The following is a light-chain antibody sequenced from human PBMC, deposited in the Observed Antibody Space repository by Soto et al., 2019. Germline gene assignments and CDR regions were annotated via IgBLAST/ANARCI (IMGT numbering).Light chain of an antibody. V-gene: IGLV2-14*01. Sequence: QPVLTQPASVSGSPGQSITISCTGTSSDVGGYNYVSWYQHHPGRAPKLIIYEVSDRPSGISNRFSGSKSGNTASLTISGLQAEDEADYYCVSYTSSSTLVFGGGTKLTVL. J-gene: IGLJ3*02. CDR3: VSYTSSSTLV. CDR1: SSDVGGYNY. CDR2: EVS.